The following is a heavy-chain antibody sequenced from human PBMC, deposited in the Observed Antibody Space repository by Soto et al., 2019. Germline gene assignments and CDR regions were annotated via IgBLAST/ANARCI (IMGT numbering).Heavy chain of an antibody. CDR2: ISAYSGNP. CDR1: GYTFAKYG. J-gene: IGHJ4*02. CDR3: ARAGVYYDVLTGSLYFDY. Sequence: GASVKVSCKASGYTFAKYGITWVRQAPGRGLEWLGWISAYSGNPNYAQKFQGRVSMTTDTSTSTAYMELKSLRSDDTAMYYCARAGVYYDVLTGSLYFDYWGQGTLVTVSS. V-gene: IGHV1-18*01. D-gene: IGHD3-9*01.